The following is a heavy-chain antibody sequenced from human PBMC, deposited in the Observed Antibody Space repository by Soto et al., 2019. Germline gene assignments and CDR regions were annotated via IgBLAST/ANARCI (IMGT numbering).Heavy chain of an antibody. Sequence: SETLSLTCAVSGDSINSSHWGKWVRRPPGKGLEWIGYIYYSGITNYNPSLKSRATISVDTSKNQFSMKLSSVTAADTAVYYCARQAAARDLFFDYWGQGTLATVSS. J-gene: IGHJ4*02. CDR2: IYYSGIT. CDR3: ARQAAARDLFFDY. V-gene: IGHV4-59*08. D-gene: IGHD6-13*01. CDR1: GDSINSSHW.